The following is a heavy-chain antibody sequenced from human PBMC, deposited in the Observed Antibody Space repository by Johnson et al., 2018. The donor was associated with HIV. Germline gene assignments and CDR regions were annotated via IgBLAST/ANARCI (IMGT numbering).Heavy chain of an antibody. D-gene: IGHD4-17*01. Sequence: QVQLVESGGVVVQPGGSLRLSCAASGFTFSDYYMSWIRQAPGKGLEWVSYISSSGSTIYYADSVKGRFTISRDNSKNTLYLQMNSLRAEDTAVYYCARDRYAYGDYVSAAFDIWGQGTMVTVSS. CDR1: GFTFSDYY. CDR3: ARDRYAYGDYVSAAFDI. J-gene: IGHJ3*02. CDR2: ISSSGSTI. V-gene: IGHV3-11*01.